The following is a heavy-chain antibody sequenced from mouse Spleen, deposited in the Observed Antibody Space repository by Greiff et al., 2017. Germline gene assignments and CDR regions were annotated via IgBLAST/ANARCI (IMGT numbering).Heavy chain of an antibody. J-gene: IGHJ1*01. V-gene: IGHV5-16*01. D-gene: IGHD1-1*01. CDR3: ARGSPITTVPWYFDV. CDR1: GFTFSDYY. Sequence: EVKLVESEGGLVQPGSSMKLSCTASGFTFSDYYMAWVRQVPEKGLEWVANINYDGSSTYYLDSLKSRFIISRDNAKNILYLQMSSLKSEDTATYYCARGSPITTVPWYFDVWGAGTTVTVSS. CDR2: INYDGSST.